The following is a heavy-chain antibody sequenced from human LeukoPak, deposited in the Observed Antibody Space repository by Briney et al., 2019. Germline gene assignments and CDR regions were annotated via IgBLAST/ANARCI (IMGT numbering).Heavy chain of an antibody. CDR2: IKWNSGTL. D-gene: IGHD3-10*02. V-gene: IGHV3-9*01. CDR1: GFTFDDYA. J-gene: IGHJ6*04. Sequence: GGSLRLSCVASGFTFDDYAMHWGRQVPGKGLEWVSGIKWNSGTLGYADSVKGRFTISRDNAKNSLYLQMNSLRAEDTAVYYCAELGITMIGGVWGKGTTVTISS. CDR3: AELGITMIGGV.